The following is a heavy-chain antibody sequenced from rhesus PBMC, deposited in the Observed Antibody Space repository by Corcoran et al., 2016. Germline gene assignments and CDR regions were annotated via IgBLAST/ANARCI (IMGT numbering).Heavy chain of an antibody. CDR3: ATESSSGGAFDY. CDR2: IRSKAYGGTA. CDR1: GFTFSDYY. Sequence: EVQLVESGGGLVQPGGSLRLSCAASGFTFSDYYMYWVRQAPGKGLEWVGFIRSKAYGGTAEYAASVKGSITISRDDSKSSAYLQMSSLKTEDTAVYYCATESSSGGAFDYWGQGVLVTVSS. J-gene: IGHJ4*01. D-gene: IGHD6-31*01. V-gene: IGHV3-184*01.